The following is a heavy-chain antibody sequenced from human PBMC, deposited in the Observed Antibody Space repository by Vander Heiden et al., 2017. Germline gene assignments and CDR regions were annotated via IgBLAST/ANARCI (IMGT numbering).Heavy chain of an antibody. CDR2: ISGSGVST. CDR1: VFTLSDYA. V-gene: IGHV3-23*01. CDR3: AKGEAGDY. J-gene: IGHJ4*02. Sequence: VQQLESGGGLVQPGGSLRLSCAASVFTLSDYAMIWVRQAPGKGLEWVSRISGSGVSTYYTESVRGRFTISRDNSKNTLYLQMNSLRAEDTAVYYCAKGEAGDYWGQGTLVTVSS.